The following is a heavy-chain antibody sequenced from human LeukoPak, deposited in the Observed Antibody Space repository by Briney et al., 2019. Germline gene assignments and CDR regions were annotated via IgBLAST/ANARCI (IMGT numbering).Heavy chain of an antibody. CDR1: GGSFSGYY. D-gene: IGHD4-17*01. Sequence: SETLSLTCAVYGGSFSGYYWSWIRQPPGKGLEWIGEINHNGSTNYNPSLKSRVTISVDTSKNQFSLKLSSVTAADTAVYYCARDGDYGDGNYWGQGTLVTVSS. CDR2: INHNGST. V-gene: IGHV4-34*01. J-gene: IGHJ4*02. CDR3: ARDGDYGDGNY.